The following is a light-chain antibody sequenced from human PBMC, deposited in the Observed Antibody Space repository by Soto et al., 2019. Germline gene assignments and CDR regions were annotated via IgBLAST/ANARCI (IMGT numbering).Light chain of an antibody. Sequence: DIKMYQSPSTLSASVGDRVTITCRASQSISSWLAWYQQKPGKAPKLLIYKASSLESGVPSRFSGSGSGTEFTLTISSLQPDDFATYYCQQYNSYPITFGGGTKVDIK. CDR3: QQYNSYPIT. CDR2: KAS. CDR1: QSISSW. V-gene: IGKV1-5*03. J-gene: IGKJ4*01.